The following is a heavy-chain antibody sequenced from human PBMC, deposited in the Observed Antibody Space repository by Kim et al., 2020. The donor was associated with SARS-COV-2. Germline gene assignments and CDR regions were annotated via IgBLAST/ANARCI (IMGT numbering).Heavy chain of an antibody. CDR2: IYYSGST. V-gene: IGHV4-31*03. J-gene: IGHJ4*02. CDR1: GGSISSGGYY. CDR3: ARGQWFGELQYALKFDY. Sequence: SETLSLTCTVSGGSISSGGYYWSWIRQHPGKGLEWIGYIYYSGSTYYNPSLKSRVTISVDTSKNQFSLKLSSVTAADTAVYYCARGQWFGELQYALKFDYWGQGTLVTVSS. D-gene: IGHD3-10*01.